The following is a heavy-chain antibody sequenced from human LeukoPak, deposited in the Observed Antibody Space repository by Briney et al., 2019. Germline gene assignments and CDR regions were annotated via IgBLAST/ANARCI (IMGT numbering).Heavy chain of an antibody. J-gene: IGHJ6*03. CDR2: IYYSGST. Sequence: SETLSLTCTVSGGSISSYYWSWIRQPPGKGLGWGGYIYYSGSTNYNPSLKSRVTISVDTSKNQFSLKLSSVTAADTAVYYCASRGRIAAAGTAHYYYYYYMDVWGKGTTVTVSS. D-gene: IGHD6-13*01. V-gene: IGHV4-59*01. CDR1: GGSISSYY. CDR3: ASRGRIAAAGTAHYYYYYYMDV.